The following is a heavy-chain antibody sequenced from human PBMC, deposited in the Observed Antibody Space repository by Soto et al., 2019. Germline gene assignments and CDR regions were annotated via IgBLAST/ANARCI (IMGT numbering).Heavy chain of an antibody. CDR3: ARGRPIWWVVQEFDTDVMDV. CDR1: GGSLSGSF. Sequence: QVHLQQWGAGVLKPSETLSLTCAVYGGSLSGSFWSWIRQPPGRGLEWIGEINHSGSTNYGPSLRGTVTMSADTAKNHIALRLRSVSAADTAVYYCARGRPIWWVVQEFDTDVMDVWGKGTTVTVSS. D-gene: IGHD2-21*01. V-gene: IGHV4-34*02. J-gene: IGHJ6*04. CDR2: INHSGST.